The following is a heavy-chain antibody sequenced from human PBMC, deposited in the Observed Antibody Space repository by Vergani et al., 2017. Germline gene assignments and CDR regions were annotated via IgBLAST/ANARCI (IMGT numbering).Heavy chain of an antibody. Sequence: EVQLLESGGSLKQPGGSVRLSCAASGFTFSTYAMHWVRQAPGKGLEWVSALTGGGGSTYYADSFKGRFIISRDNSRDTLYLQMNSLRPEDTATYYCVKDAVSDENFFVSWGQGTLVTVSS. CDR3: VKDAVSDENFFVS. V-gene: IGHV3-23*01. D-gene: IGHD2/OR15-2a*01. CDR1: GFTFSTYA. CDR2: LTGGGGST. J-gene: IGHJ4*02.